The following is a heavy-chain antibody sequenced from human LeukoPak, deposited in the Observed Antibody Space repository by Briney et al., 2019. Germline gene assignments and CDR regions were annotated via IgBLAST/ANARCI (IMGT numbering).Heavy chain of an antibody. J-gene: IGHJ4*02. D-gene: IGHD3-22*01. Sequence: ASVKVSCKASGYTFTSYGISWVRQAPGQGLEWMGWISAYNGNTNYAQKLQGRVTMTTDTSTSTAYMELRSLRSDDTAVYYCARVKTYYYGSSGEPLIDYWGQGTLVTVSS. V-gene: IGHV1-18*01. CDR2: ISAYNGNT. CDR1: GYTFTSYG. CDR3: ARVKTYYYGSSGEPLIDY.